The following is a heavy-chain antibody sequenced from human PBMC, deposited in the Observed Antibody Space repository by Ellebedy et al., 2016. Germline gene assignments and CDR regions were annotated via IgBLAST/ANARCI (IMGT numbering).Heavy chain of an antibody. CDR3: ARGSDTPKVYYYGMDV. CDR2: IKQDGSEK. J-gene: IGHJ6*02. CDR1: GFSFSTYW. Sequence: GGSLRLSXAASGFSFSTYWMSWVRQAPGKGLEWVANIKQDGSEKYYVDSVKGRFTISRDNAKNSLYLQMNSLRAEDTAVYYCARGSDTPKVYYYGMDVWGQGTAVTVSS. D-gene: IGHD5-18*01. V-gene: IGHV3-7*01.